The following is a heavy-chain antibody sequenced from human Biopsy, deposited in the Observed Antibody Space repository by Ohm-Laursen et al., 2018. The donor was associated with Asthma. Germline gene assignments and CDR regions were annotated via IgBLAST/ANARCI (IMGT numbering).Heavy chain of an antibody. D-gene: IGHD3-22*01. V-gene: IGHV4-31*03. CDR1: GGSISSGGYY. CDR3: ARVAYYNARRGYYYLFDY. J-gene: IGHJ4*02. CDR2: VYHSGTS. Sequence: SDTLSLTCTVAGGSISSGGYYWSWIRQHPGKGLEWIGYVYHSGTSYYNPSLKSRVTISVDTSKNQFSLNLNSVTAADTAVYFCARVAYYNARRGYYYLFDYWGQGTLVAVSS.